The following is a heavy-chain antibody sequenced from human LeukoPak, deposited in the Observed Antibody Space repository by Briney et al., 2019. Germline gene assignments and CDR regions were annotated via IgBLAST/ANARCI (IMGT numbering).Heavy chain of an antibody. J-gene: IGHJ5*02. CDR2: ISGSGDST. CDR1: GFTFSSYA. V-gene: IGHV3-23*01. Sequence: GGSLRLSCAASGFTFSSYAMSWVRQAPGKGLGWVSTISGSGDSTFYADSVKGRFTISRDNSKNTLYLQMNSLRAEDTAVYYCAKDQNTMIVVLRSPLNWFDPWGQGTLVTVSS. CDR3: AKDQNTMIVVLRSPLNWFDP. D-gene: IGHD3-22*01.